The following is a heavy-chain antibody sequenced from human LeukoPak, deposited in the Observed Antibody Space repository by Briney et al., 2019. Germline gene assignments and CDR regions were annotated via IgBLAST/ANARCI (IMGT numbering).Heavy chain of an antibody. Sequence: PGGSLRLSCAASGFTFSSYAMHWVRQAPGKGLEWVAVISYDGNNKYYADSVKGRFTISRDNSKNTLYLQMNSLRAEDTAVYYCARDSSGDGYDYWGQGTLVTVSS. CDR2: ISYDGNNK. D-gene: IGHD5-24*01. V-gene: IGHV3-30*14. J-gene: IGHJ4*02. CDR1: GFTFSSYA. CDR3: ARDSSGDGYDY.